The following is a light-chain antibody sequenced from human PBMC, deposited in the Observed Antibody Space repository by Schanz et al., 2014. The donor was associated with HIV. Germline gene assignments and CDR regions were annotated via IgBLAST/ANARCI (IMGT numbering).Light chain of an antibody. CDR3: QQYNNWPPLT. J-gene: IGKJ4*01. CDR2: GAS. Sequence: EIVLTQFPGTLSLSPGERGTLSCRASQTLSSSHLAWYQHKPGQAPRLLIYGASTRATGIPARFSGSGSGTEFTLTISSLQSEDFAVYYCQQYNNWPPLTFGGGTKVEIK. CDR1: QTLSSSH. V-gene: IGKV3-15*01.